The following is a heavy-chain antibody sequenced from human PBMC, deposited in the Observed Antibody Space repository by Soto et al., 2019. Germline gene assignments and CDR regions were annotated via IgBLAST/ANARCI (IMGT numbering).Heavy chain of an antibody. D-gene: IGHD2-15*01. J-gene: IGHJ4*02. CDR3: ARDLGGNGVGFDY. CDR1: GYTFTSYY. V-gene: IGHV1-46*01. CDR2: INPSGGST. Sequence: QVQLVQSGAEVKKPGASVKVSCKASGYTFTSYYMHWVRQAPGQGLEWMGIINPSGGSTSYAQKFQGRVTITRDTSTSTVDMELSSLRSEDTAVYYCARDLGGNGVGFDYWGQGTLVTVSS.